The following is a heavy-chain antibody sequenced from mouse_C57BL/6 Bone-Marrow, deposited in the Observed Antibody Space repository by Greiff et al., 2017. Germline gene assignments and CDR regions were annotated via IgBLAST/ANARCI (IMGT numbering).Heavy chain of an antibody. CDR3: TTGDYDVPWFAY. CDR1: GFNIKDDY. CDR2: IDPENGDT. D-gene: IGHD2-4*01. V-gene: IGHV14-4*01. J-gene: IGHJ3*01. Sequence: VQLQQSGAELVRPGASVKLSCTASGFNIKDDYMHWVKQRPEHGLEWIGWIDPENGDTEYASKFQGKATITADTSSNTAYLQLSSLTSEDTAVYYCTTGDYDVPWFAYWGQGTLVTVSA.